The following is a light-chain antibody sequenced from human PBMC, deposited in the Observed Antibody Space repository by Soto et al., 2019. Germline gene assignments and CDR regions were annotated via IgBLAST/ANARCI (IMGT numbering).Light chain of an antibody. Sequence: EVVLTQSPATLSLSPGERATLSCRASQNVRTFLDWYQQKPGQAPRLLIYGASNRATGIPARFSGSGSGTDFTLIISSLQSEDFAVYYCQQYDNWPPFTFGPGTKVDIK. CDR1: QNVRTF. J-gene: IGKJ3*01. CDR2: GAS. CDR3: QQYDNWPPFT. V-gene: IGKV3-11*01.